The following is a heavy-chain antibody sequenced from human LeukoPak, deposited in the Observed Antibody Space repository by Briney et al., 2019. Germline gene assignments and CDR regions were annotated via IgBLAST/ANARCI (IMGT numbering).Heavy chain of an antibody. Sequence: GGSLRLSCEVSGFTFTDYWMNWVRQAPGKGPEWVASIRQDGSEKTYVDSVKGRFTISRDNTKNSLSLQLNGLRAEDTAVYYCARNGTAAGLYFDLWGQGTLVTVSS. CDR3: ARNGTAAGLYFDL. J-gene: IGHJ4*01. D-gene: IGHD6-13*01. CDR2: IRQDGSEK. V-gene: IGHV3-7*01. CDR1: GFTFTDYW.